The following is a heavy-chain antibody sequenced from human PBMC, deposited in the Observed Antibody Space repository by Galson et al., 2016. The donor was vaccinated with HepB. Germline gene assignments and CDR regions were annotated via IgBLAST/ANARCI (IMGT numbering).Heavy chain of an antibody. CDR2: IKRKTDGGTI. D-gene: IGHD1-7*01. Sequence: SLRLSCAASGFSFSIYAMHWVRQGPGKGLEWVGHIKRKTDGGTIDYAAPVKGRFTISRDDSKNTLYLQMNSLKTDDTAVYYCTTHRYNWNYWDIWGQGTMVTVSS. J-gene: IGHJ3*02. CDR3: TTHRYNWNYWDI. V-gene: IGHV3-15*07. CDR1: GFSFSIYA.